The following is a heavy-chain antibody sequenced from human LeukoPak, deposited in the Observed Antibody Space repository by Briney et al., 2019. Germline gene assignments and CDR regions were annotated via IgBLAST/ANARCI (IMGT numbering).Heavy chain of an antibody. Sequence: SETLSLTCTVSGGSISTYYWTWIRQPAGKGLEWIGHIYISGTTNYSPSLKSRVTMSVDTSKNQFSLKLSSVTAADTAVYYCARQKCTSTSCLTKNAFDIWGQGTMVTVSS. CDR2: IYISGTT. CDR1: GGSISTYY. V-gene: IGHV4-4*07. CDR3: ARQKCTSTSCLTKNAFDI. D-gene: IGHD2-2*01. J-gene: IGHJ3*02.